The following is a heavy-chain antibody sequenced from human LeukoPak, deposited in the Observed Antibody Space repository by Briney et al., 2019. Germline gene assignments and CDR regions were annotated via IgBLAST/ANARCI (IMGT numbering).Heavy chain of an antibody. J-gene: IGHJ4*02. D-gene: IGHD6-19*01. CDR2: INHSGST. CDR1: GGSFRGYY. CDR3: ARGQWLVRVYYFDY. V-gene: IGHV4-34*01. Sequence: AETLSLTCAVYGGSFRGYYWSWIRQPPGKGLEWIGEINHSGSTNYNPSLKSRVTISVDTSKNHFSLTLSSVTAADTAVYYCARGQWLVRVYYFDYWGQGALVTVSS.